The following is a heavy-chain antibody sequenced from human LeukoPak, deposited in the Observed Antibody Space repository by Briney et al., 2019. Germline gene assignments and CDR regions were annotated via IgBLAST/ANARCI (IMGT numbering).Heavy chain of an antibody. CDR2: IYYNGNS. Sequence: SETLSLTCTVSGDSVSSHTYHWSWLRQPPGKGLEWIGSIYYNGNSNYNPSLKSRVTISVDTSKNQFSLKLSSVTAADTAVYYCAKTYSSSWYFYWGQGTLVTVSS. V-gene: IGHV4-61*01. J-gene: IGHJ4*02. CDR3: AKTYSSSWYFY. CDR1: GDSVSSHTYH. D-gene: IGHD6-13*01.